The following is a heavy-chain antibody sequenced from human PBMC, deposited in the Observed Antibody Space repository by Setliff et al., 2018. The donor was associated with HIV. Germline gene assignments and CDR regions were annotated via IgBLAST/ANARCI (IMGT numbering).Heavy chain of an antibody. CDR2: IYHSGHT. J-gene: IGHJ4*02. CDR1: GGFIKNSNYY. CDR3: ARRRGQKATGWYYFYF. V-gene: IGHV4-39*01. Sequence: PSETLSLTCTVYGGFIKNSNYYWGWIRQPPGKGLEWIGSIYHSGHTYYNPSLKSRVSISVDTSKRQFSLKLTSVTAGDSALYYCARRRGQKATGWYYFYFWVQGALVTVSS. D-gene: IGHD6-19*01.